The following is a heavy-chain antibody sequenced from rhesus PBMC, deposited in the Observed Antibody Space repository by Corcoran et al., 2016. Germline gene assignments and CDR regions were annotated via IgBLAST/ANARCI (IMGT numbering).Heavy chain of an antibody. J-gene: IGHJ4*01. CDR2: IYWDDEN. CDR3: ARGVWGSSYFDY. V-gene: IGHV2-174*01. CDR1: GFSLTTSGMG. Sequence: QVTLKESGPALVKPTQTLTLTCTFSGFSLTTSGMGVGWIRQPPGKALEWLALIYWDDENRYSTTLKSRLTISKDTSKNQVVLTMTNMDPVDTATYYCARGVWGSSYFDYWGQGVLVTVSS. D-gene: IGHD3-34*01.